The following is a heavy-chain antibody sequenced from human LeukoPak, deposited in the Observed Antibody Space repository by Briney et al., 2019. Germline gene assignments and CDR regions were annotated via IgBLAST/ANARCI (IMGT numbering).Heavy chain of an antibody. CDR2: IIGSGTST. D-gene: IGHD3-22*01. V-gene: IGHV3-23*01. CDR1: GFTFSTYA. J-gene: IGHJ4*02. Sequence: PGGSLRLSCAASGFTFSTYAMSWVRQAPGKGLEWVSTIIGSGTSTYYADSVKGRFTISRDNSKNTLFLQMNSLRAEDTAIYLCAKGGRNYYDSSGYYNYFDYWGQGTLVTVSS. CDR3: AKGGRNYYDSSGYYNYFDY.